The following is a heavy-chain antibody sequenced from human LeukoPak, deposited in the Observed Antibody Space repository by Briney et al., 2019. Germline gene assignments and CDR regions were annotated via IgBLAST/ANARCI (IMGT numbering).Heavy chain of an antibody. CDR1: GGSISSYY. D-gene: IGHD6-19*01. CDR2: IYYSGST. V-gene: IGHV4-59*08. J-gene: IGHJ5*02. CDR3: ASSIAVAGDSYWFDP. Sequence: SETLSLTCTVSGGSISSYYWSWIRQPPGKGLEWIGYIYYSGSTNYNPSLKSRVTISVDTSKNQFSLKLSSVTAADTAVYYCASSIAVAGDSYWFDPWGQGTLVTVSS.